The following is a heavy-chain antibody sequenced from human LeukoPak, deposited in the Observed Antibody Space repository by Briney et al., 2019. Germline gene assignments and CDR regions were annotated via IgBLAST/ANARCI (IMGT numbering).Heavy chain of an antibody. CDR3: ARQAGPYDTLVPYYYYYMDV. D-gene: IGHD3-22*01. J-gene: IGHJ6*03. CDR1: GYSFTYYW. CDR2: IYPGDSDT. Sequence: PGESLKISCKGSGYSFTYYWIGWVRPMPGKGLEWVGIIYPGDSDTRYSPSFQGQVTISADKSISTAYLQWSSLKASDTAMYYCARQAGPYDTLVPYYYYYMDVWGKGTTVTVSS. V-gene: IGHV5-51*01.